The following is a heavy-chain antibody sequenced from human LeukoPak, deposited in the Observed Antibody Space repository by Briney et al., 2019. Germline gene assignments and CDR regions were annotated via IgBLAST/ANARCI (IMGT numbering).Heavy chain of an antibody. Sequence: PGGSLRLSCAASGFTFSSYSMNWVRQAPGKGLEWVPSISSSSSYIYYADPVKGRFTISRDNAKNSLYLQMNSLRAEDTAVYYCARDFGFGYDYGDYVTIGSYWGQGTLVTVSS. CDR3: ARDFGFGYDYGDYVTIGSY. J-gene: IGHJ4*02. D-gene: IGHD4-17*01. CDR2: ISSSSSYI. V-gene: IGHV3-21*01. CDR1: GFTFSSYS.